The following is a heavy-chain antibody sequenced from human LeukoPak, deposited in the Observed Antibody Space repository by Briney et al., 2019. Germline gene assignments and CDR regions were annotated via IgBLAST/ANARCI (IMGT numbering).Heavy chain of an antibody. Sequence: GGSLRLSCAASGFTFDDYGMSWVRQAPGKGLEWVSGINWNGGSTGYADSVKGRFTISRDNAKNSLYLQMNSLRAEDTAVYYCARNIHSGYDKTGGYFDYWGQGTLVTVSS. CDR3: ARNIHSGYDKTGGYFDY. CDR1: GFTFDDYG. V-gene: IGHV3-20*04. D-gene: IGHD5-12*01. CDR2: INWNGGST. J-gene: IGHJ4*02.